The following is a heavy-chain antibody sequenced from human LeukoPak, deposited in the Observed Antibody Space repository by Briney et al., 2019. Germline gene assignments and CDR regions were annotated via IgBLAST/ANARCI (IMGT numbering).Heavy chain of an antibody. CDR3: ARRRRSWGYYYGMDV. CDR1: GGSISSYY. V-gene: IGHV4-59*08. Sequence: SGTLSLTCTVSGGSISSYYWSWIRQPPGKGLEWIGYIYYSGSTNYNPSLKSRVTISVDTSKNQFSLKLSSVTAADTAVYYCARRRRSWGYYYGMDVWGQGTTVTVSS. D-gene: IGHD7-27*01. CDR2: IYYSGST. J-gene: IGHJ6*02.